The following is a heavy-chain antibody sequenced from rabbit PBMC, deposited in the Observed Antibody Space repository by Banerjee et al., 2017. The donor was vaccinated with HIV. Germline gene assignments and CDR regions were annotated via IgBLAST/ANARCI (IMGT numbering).Heavy chain of an antibody. CDR3: ARSTSGYDIGDL. V-gene: IGHV1S45*01. CDR2: IDAGSTGNT. CDR1: GFSFSSTYW. J-gene: IGHJ4*01. Sequence: EESGGDLVKPEGSLTLTCTASGFSFSSTYWICWVRQAPGKGPEWIACIDAGSTGNTYYVSWAKGRFTISRTSSTTVTLQMTSLTAADTATYFCARSTSGYDIGDLWGPGTLVTDS. D-gene: IGHD1-1*01.